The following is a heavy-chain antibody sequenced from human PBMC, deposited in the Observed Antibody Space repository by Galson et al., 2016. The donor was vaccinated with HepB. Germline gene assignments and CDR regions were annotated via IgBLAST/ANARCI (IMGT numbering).Heavy chain of an antibody. CDR1: GYTFSSYY. D-gene: IGHD2-8*02. CDR3: ARVIRVGTRGAFDI. CDR2: IIPSDNST. J-gene: IGHJ3*02. Sequence: SVKVSCKASGYTFSSYYIHWVRQAPGQGLEWMGIIIPSDNSTSYAQKFQGRVTMTRDTSTSTVYMELSSLRSEDTAVYYCARVIRVGTRGAFDIWGQGTMVTVSS. V-gene: IGHV1-46*01.